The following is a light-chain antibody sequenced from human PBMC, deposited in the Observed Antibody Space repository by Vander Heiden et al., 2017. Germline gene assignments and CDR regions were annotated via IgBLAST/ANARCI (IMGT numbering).Light chain of an antibody. J-gene: IGLJ2*01. CDR2: QDS. CDR1: KLGDKY. V-gene: IGLV3-1*01. CDR3: QAWDSSTEV. Sequence: SYELTQPPSVSVSPGQTASITCSGDKLGDKYACWYQQKPGQSRGRVIYQDSKRSSGIPERFSGSNSGNTATLTISGTQAMDEADYYCQAWDSSTEVFVGGTKLTV.